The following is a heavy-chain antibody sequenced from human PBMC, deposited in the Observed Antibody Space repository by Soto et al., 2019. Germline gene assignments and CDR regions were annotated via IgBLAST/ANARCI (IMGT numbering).Heavy chain of an antibody. D-gene: IGHD3-22*01. J-gene: IGHJ3*02. CDR3: AYRNPNYCDGSGYI. Sequence: QINLKESGPTLVKPTQTLTLTCTLSGFSLSTSGLIVAWIRQPPGKALEWLALIYWDDDKRYSPSLKTRLTITKDTSSNQVVLIMTDMDPVDTATYYCAYRNPNYCDGSGYIWGQGTMVTVSS. V-gene: IGHV2-5*02. CDR2: IYWDDDK. CDR1: GFSLSTSGLI.